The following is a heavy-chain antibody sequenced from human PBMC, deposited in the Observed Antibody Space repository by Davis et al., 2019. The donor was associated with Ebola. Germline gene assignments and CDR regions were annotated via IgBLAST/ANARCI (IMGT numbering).Heavy chain of an antibody. CDR3: ARDRLYSSGFDY. Sequence: AASVKVSCKASGGTFTSYAMHWVRQAPGQRLEWMGWINAGNGNTKYSQKFQGRVTITRDTSASTAYMELSSLRSEDTAVYYCARDRLYSSGFDYWGQGTLVTVSS. J-gene: IGHJ4*02. CDR1: GGTFTSYA. V-gene: IGHV1-3*01. D-gene: IGHD6-19*01. CDR2: INAGNGNT.